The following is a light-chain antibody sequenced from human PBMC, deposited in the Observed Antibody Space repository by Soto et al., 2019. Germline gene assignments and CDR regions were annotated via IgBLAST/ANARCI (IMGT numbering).Light chain of an antibody. CDR3: QHYNYWPYT. Sequence: EIVMTQSPATLSVSPGERATLSRRASQSVSSYLAWYQQKPGQPPRLLLYGASTRAAGIPARFSGSGSGTEFTLTINSLQSEDFAVYYCQHYNYWPYTFGQGTKVDIK. J-gene: IGKJ2*01. CDR2: GAS. CDR1: QSVSSY. V-gene: IGKV3-15*01.